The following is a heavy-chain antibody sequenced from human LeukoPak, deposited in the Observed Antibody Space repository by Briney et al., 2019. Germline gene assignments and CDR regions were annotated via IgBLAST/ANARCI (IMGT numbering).Heavy chain of an antibody. CDR2: IYSNGSP. CDR3: ARDRSTTGTTGGLWDY. J-gene: IGHJ4*02. CDR1: GFTVCSNY. Sequence: GGSLRLSCAASGFTVCSNYMSWVRQAPGKGLEWVSVIYSNGSPSYADSVKGRFTISRDNSKNTLYLQMNSLRAEDTAVYYCARDRSTTGTTGGLWDYWGQGTLVTVSS. V-gene: IGHV3-53*01. D-gene: IGHD1-7*01.